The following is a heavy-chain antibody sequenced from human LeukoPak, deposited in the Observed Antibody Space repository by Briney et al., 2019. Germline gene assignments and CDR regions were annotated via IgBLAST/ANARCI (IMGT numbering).Heavy chain of an antibody. V-gene: IGHV3-30*02. CDR2: IRNDESNK. CDR3: AKDLTPYYYDSSGYDY. Sequence: GGSLRLSCAASGFTFSGYGMHWVRQAPGKGLEWVAFIRNDESNKYYADYVKGRFTISRDNSKNTLYLQMNSLRAEDTAVYYCAKDLTPYYYDSSGYDYWGQGTLVTVSS. J-gene: IGHJ4*02. CDR1: GFTFSGYG. D-gene: IGHD3-22*01.